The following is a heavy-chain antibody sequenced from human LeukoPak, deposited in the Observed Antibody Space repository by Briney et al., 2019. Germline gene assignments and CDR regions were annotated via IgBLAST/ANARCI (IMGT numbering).Heavy chain of an antibody. V-gene: IGHV1-8*01. CDR2: MNPNSDNT. Sequence: GASVKVSCKASGYSFTSYAINWVRQATGQGLEWMGWMNPNSDNTGYAQKFQGRVTMTRNTSISTAYMELSSLGSDDTAVYYCARARTPLIAAGTHCYYGMDVWGQGTTVTVSS. D-gene: IGHD6-13*01. CDR1: GYSFTSYA. CDR3: ARARTPLIAAGTHCYYGMDV. J-gene: IGHJ6*02.